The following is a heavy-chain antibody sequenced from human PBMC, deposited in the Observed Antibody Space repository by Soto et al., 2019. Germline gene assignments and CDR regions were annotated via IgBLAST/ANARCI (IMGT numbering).Heavy chain of an antibody. CDR2: ISYDGSNK. D-gene: IGHD6-13*01. V-gene: IGHV3-30*18. J-gene: IGHJ4*02. Sequence: WGSLRLSCAASGFTFSSYGMHWVRQAPGKGLEWVAVISYDGSNKYYADSVKGRFTISRDNSKNTLYLQMNSLRAEDTAVYYCAKSGPRLLPGYSSSWYDYWGQGTLVTVSS. CDR1: GFTFSSYG. CDR3: AKSGPRLLPGYSSSWYDY.